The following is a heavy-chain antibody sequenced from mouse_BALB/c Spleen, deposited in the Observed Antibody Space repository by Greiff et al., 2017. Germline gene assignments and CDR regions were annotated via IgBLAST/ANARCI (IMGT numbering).Heavy chain of an antibody. Sequence: EVKLVESGPSLVKPSQTLSLTCSVTGDSITSGYWNWIRKFPGNKLEYMGYISYSGSTYYNPSLKSRISITRDTSKNQYYLQLNSVTTEDTATYYCARAGVYDYDSYYFDYWGQGTTLTVSS. D-gene: IGHD2-4*01. V-gene: IGHV3-8*02. CDR1: GDSITSGY. CDR3: ARAGVYDYDSYYFDY. CDR2: ISYSGST. J-gene: IGHJ2*01.